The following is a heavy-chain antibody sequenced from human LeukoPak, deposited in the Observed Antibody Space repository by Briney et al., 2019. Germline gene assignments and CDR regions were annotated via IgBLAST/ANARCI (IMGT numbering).Heavy chain of an antibody. CDR3: ARGVVGATSHDAFDI. CDR1: GGSFSGYY. V-gene: IGHV4-34*01. J-gene: IGHJ3*02. CDR2: INHSGST. Sequence: SETLSLTCAVYGGSFSGYYWSWIRQPPGKGLEWIGEINHSGSTNYNPSLKSRVTISVDTSKNQFSLKLSSVTAADTAMYYCARGVVGATSHDAFDIWGQGTMVTVSS. D-gene: IGHD1-26*01.